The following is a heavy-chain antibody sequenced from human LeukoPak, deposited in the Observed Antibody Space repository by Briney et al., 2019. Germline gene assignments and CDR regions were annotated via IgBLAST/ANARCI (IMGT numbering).Heavy chain of an antibody. V-gene: IGHV1-18*01. CDR3: ARDRPFYGGNVEDAFDI. CDR1: GGTFSSYA. J-gene: IGHJ3*02. D-gene: IGHD4-23*01. Sequence: GASVKVSCKASGGTFSSYAISWVRQAPGQGLEWMGWISAYNGNTNYAQKLQGRVTMTTDTSTSTAYMELRSLRSDDTAVYYCARDRPFYGGNVEDAFDIWGQGTMVTVSS. CDR2: ISAYNGNT.